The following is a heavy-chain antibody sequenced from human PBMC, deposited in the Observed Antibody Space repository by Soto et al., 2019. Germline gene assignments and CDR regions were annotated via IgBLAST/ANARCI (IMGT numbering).Heavy chain of an antibody. J-gene: IGHJ4*02. V-gene: IGHV1-18*01. Sequence: SVEDSFRASCWTFTSSAISWVRQAPGPGLEWMGWISAYKGNTNYAQKRQGRVTMTTDTSTSTAYMELRSLRSDDTAVYYCARDNYGDPSFDYWGQGTLVTVSS. D-gene: IGHD4-17*01. CDR1: CWTFTSSA. CDR3: ARDNYGDPSFDY. CDR2: ISAYKGNT.